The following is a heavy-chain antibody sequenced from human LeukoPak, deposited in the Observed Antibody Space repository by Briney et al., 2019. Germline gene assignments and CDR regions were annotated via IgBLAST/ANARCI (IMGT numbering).Heavy chain of an antibody. CDR3: ARDLYYYGSGSDFTADY. D-gene: IGHD3-10*01. CDR2: ISSNGGST. J-gene: IGHJ4*02. CDR1: GFTFSSYA. Sequence: GGSLRLSCAASGFTFSSYAMHWVRQAPGPGLEYVSAISSNGGSTYYANSVKGRFTISRDNSKNTLYLQMGSLRAEDMAVYYCARDLYYYGSGSDFTADYWGQGTLVTVSS. V-gene: IGHV3-64*01.